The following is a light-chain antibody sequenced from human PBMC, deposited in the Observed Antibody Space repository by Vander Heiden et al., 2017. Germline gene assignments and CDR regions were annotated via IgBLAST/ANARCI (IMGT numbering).Light chain of an antibody. CDR3: QQYDNLPFT. Sequence: DIQMTQSPSSLSASVGDNVTITCQASQDISNYLNWYQQKPGKAPKLLIYDASNLETGVPSRFSGSGAGTDFTFTIRSLQPEDIATYYCQQYDNLPFTFGPGTKVDIK. CDR1: QDISNY. V-gene: IGKV1-33*01. CDR2: DAS. J-gene: IGKJ3*01.